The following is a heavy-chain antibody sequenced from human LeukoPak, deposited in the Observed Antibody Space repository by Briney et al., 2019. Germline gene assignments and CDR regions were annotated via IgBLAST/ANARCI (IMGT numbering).Heavy chain of an antibody. CDR1: GFTLTRVG. Sequence: PGGSLRLSCAPSGFTLTRVGMHWGPEAPGPGLGWGRGIADDGRSKDYADSVKGRFTISRDNSKDTLYLQMNSLRDEDTAVYYCAKRPSDYGDYVSYFDYWGQGTLVTVSS. CDR3: AKRPSDYGDYVSYFDY. CDR2: IADDGRSK. J-gene: IGHJ4*02. V-gene: IGHV3-30*18. D-gene: IGHD4-17*01.